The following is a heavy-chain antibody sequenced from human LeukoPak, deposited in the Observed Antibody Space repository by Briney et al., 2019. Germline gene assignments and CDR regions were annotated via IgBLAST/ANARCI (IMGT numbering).Heavy chain of an antibody. CDR2: ISYDGSNK. D-gene: IGHD5-18*01. CDR3: ARHNYGYNY. J-gene: IGHJ4*02. V-gene: IGHV3-30*04. CDR1: GFTFSSYA. Sequence: GGSLRLSCAASGFTFSSYAMHWVRQAPGKGLEWVAVISYDGSNKYYADSVKGRFTISRDNSKNTLYLQMNSLRAEDTAVYYCARHNYGYNYWGQGTLVTVSS.